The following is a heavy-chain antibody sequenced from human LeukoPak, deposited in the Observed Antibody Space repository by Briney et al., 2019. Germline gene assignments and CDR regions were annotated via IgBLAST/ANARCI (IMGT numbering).Heavy chain of an antibody. J-gene: IGHJ4*02. CDR3: ARAGYSSNWRSFDN. CDR2: IWYDGSNK. CDR1: GFTFSSYG. Sequence: GGSPRLSCAASGFTFSSYGMPWVRQAPGKGLEWVAVIWYDGSNKYYADSVKGRFTISRDNSKNSLYLQMNSLRAEDTAVYYCARAGYSSNWRSFDNWGQGTLVTVSS. D-gene: IGHD6-13*01. V-gene: IGHV3-33*01.